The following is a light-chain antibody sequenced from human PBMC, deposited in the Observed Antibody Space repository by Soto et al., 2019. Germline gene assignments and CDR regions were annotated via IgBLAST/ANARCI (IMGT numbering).Light chain of an antibody. Sequence: IRITQSAATVSVSQGDWVTISCRASQSISSCLAWYQQKPGKAPRLLIYDASSRETGVPARFSGSGSGTEFTLTIDSLQSEDFAAYYCQQYNNWPRTFGQGTKVDIK. CDR2: DAS. V-gene: IGKV3-15*01. CDR1: QSISSC. J-gene: IGKJ1*01. CDR3: QQYNNWPRT.